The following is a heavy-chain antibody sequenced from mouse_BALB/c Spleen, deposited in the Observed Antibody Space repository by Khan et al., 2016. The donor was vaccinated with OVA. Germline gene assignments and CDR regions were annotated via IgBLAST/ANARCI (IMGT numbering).Heavy chain of an antibody. J-gene: IGHJ4*01. Sequence: VELVESGPGLVAPSQSLSITCTVSGFSLTSYGVNWVRQPPGKGLEWLGVIWGDGSTNYHSTLMSRLSISKDNSQSQVFLKLSSLQTDDTATYXCAKWGTANYYAMDYWGQGTSVTVSS. V-gene: IGHV2-3*01. CDR2: IWGDGST. CDR3: AKWGTANYYAMDY. CDR1: GFSLTSYG. D-gene: IGHD1-2*01.